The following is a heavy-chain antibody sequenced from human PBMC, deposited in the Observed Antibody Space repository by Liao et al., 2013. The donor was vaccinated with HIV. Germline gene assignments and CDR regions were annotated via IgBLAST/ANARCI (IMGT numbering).Heavy chain of an antibody. CDR1: GGSIISSSHY. CDR3: ARDHGSGSYFL. J-gene: IGHJ4*02. CDR2: IHFNGVT. D-gene: IGHD3-10*01. V-gene: IGHV4-39*07. Sequence: QLQLQESGPGLVKPSETLSLSCTVSGGSIISSSHYWAWIRQPPGKGLEWIGGIHFNGVTYYNPSLKSRVTISIDTSKNQFSLKLSSVTAADTAVYYCARDHGSGSYFLWGQGTLVTVSS.